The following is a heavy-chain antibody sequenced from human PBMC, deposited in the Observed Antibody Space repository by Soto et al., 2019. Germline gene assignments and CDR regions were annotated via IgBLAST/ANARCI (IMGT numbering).Heavy chain of an antibody. V-gene: IGHV3-30*03. J-gene: IGHJ4*02. CDR3: AIHPWPAAGGTRGYFEY. CDR1: GLSFNSSG. CDR2: ISYDGSNK. D-gene: IGHD6-13*01. Sequence: PGGSLRLSFAACGLSFNSSGVPVALPAPGKGLEWVAVISYDGSNKYYADSVKGRFTISRDNSKNTLYLQMNSLRAEDTAVYYCAIHPWPAAGGTRGYFEYWGQGTLDTVS.